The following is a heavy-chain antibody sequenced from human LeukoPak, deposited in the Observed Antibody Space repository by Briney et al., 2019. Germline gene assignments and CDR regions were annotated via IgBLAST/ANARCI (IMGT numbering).Heavy chain of an antibody. Sequence: GESLKISCKGSGYSFTSYWIGWVRQMPGKGLEWMGIIYPGDSDTRYSPSFQGQATISADKSISTAYLQWSSLKASDTAMYYCARLGGTTGTTSYYYYYGMDVWGQGTTVTVSS. V-gene: IGHV5-51*01. CDR2: IYPGDSDT. CDR3: ARLGGTTGTTSYYYYYGMDV. D-gene: IGHD1-1*01. CDR1: GYSFTSYW. J-gene: IGHJ6*02.